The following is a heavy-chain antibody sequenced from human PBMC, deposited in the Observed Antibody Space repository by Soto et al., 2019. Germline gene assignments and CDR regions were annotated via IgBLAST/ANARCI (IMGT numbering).Heavy chain of an antibody. CDR1: GFTVYDYA. V-gene: IGHV3-9*01. D-gene: IGHD3-22*01. Sequence: GGSLRLSCVASGFTVYDYAMHWVRQAPGKGLEWVSGISANGDTIDYADSVKGRFTISRDNAKNSLYLQMNSLRAEDTAVYYCATQLDYYDSSGYYPDAFDIWGQGTMVTVSS. CDR3: ATQLDYYDSSGYYPDAFDI. J-gene: IGHJ3*02. CDR2: ISANGDTI.